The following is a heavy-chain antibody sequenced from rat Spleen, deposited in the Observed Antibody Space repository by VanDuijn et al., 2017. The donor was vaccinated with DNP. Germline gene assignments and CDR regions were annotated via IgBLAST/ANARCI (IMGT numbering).Heavy chain of an antibody. D-gene: IGHD4-3*01. J-gene: IGHJ3*01. V-gene: IGHV2-6*01. Sequence: QVQLKESGPGLVQPSQTLFLTCTVAGFSLTSNSVHWVRQPPGKGLEWIAAISSGGRPYSNSVLKSRLSISRDTSKSQVFLKMNSLQTEDTAIYFCTRDWIRGPFAYWGQGTLVTVSS. CDR3: TRDWIRGPFAY. CDR2: ISSGGRP. CDR1: GFSLTSNS.